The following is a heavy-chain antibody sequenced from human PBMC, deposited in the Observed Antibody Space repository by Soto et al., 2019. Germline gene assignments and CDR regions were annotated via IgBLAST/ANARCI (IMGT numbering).Heavy chain of an antibody. CDR2: INAGNGNT. V-gene: IGHV1-3*01. Sequence: ASVKVSCKASGYTFTSYAMHWVRQAPGQRLEWMGWINAGNGNTKYSQKFQGRVTITRDTSASTAYMELSSLRSEDTAVYYCARDSDFWSGYYMPFDYWGQGXLVTVSS. CDR3: ARDSDFWSGYYMPFDY. CDR1: GYTFTSYA. D-gene: IGHD3-3*01. J-gene: IGHJ4*02.